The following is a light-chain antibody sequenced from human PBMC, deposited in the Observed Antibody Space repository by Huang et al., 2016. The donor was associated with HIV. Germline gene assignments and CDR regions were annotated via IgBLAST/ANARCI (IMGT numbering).Light chain of an antibody. J-gene: IGKJ2*01. V-gene: IGKV3-20*01. CDR2: VAS. Sequence: EIVLTQSPGTLSLSPGEGATLSCRASQSINNNYLAWFQQKPGQPPRLRIYVASSRATGVPDGFTGSGSGTDFNLTISRLETEDFAMYFCQHYGTSPQTFGQGTKLEIK. CDR1: QSINNNY. CDR3: QHYGTSPQT.